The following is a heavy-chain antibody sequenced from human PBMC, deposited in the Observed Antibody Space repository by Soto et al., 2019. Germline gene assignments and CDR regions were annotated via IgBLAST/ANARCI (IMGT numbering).Heavy chain of an antibody. D-gene: IGHD5-12*01. CDR1: GYTFTSYD. J-gene: IGHJ6*02. CDR2: MNPNSGNT. V-gene: IGHV1-8*01. Sequence: AASVKVSCKASGYTFTSYDINWVRQATGQGLEWMGWMNPNSGNTGYAQKSQGRVTMTRNTSISTAYMELSSLRSEDTAVYYCARGGGYSGYDWSLLYYYYGMDVWGQGTTVTGSS. CDR3: ARGGGYSGYDWSLLYYYYGMDV.